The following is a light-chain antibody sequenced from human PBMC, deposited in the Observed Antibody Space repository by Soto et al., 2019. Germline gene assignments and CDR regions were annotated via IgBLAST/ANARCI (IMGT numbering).Light chain of an antibody. V-gene: IGKV3-20*01. Sequence: EIVLTQAPGTMSLSPGERATVSCRASQSVSSSYLAWYQQKPAQAPRLLLYGASSRATGIPDRFSGSGSGTDFTLTISRLEPEDFAVYYCQQYGSSPRTVGGGTKVDSK. CDR3: QQYGSSPRT. CDR1: QSVSSSY. CDR2: GAS. J-gene: IGKJ4*01.